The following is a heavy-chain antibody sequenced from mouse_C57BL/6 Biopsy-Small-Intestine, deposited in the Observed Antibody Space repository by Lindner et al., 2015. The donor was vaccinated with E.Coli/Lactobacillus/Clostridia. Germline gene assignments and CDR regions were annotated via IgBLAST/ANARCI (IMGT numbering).Heavy chain of an antibody. V-gene: IGHV1-39*01. CDR1: GYSFTDYN. Sequence: VQLQESGPELVKPGASVKISCKASGYSFTDYNMNWVKQSNGKSLEWIGVINPNYDTSTYNQKFLGKASLTVDQSSSTAYMQLNSLTSEDSAVYYCARGTYYYGSSYAAYWGQGTLVTVSA. J-gene: IGHJ3*01. CDR2: INPNYDTS. CDR3: ARGTYYYGSSYAAY. D-gene: IGHD1-1*01.